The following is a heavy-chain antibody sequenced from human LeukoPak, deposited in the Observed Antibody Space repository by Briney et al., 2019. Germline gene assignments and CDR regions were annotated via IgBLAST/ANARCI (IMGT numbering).Heavy chain of an antibody. J-gene: IGHJ5*02. V-gene: IGHV4-59*01. CDR3: AREEAVAGRGFDP. CDR1: GGSISSYY. Sequence: PSETLSLTCTVPGGSISSYYWSWIRQPPGKGLEWIGYIYYSGSTNYNPSLKSRVTISVDTSKNQFSLKLSSVTAADTAVYYCAREEAVAGRGFDPWGQGTLVTVSS. CDR2: IYYSGST. D-gene: IGHD6-19*01.